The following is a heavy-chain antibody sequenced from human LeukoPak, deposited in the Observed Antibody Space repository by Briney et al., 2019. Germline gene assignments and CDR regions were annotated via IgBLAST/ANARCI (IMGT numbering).Heavy chain of an antibody. CDR2: ISDSGDYT. J-gene: IGHJ4*02. D-gene: IGHD2-8*01. CDR1: GFTFNSYA. CDR3: AKDTSIGKYCTNGVCSPFDY. Sequence: QSGGSLRLSCAASGFTFNSYAMSWVRQAPGQGLEWVSVISDSGDYTSYADSVRGRFTISRDNSRNTLYLQMISLRPEDTAVYYCAKDTSIGKYCTNGVCSPFDYWGQGTLVTVSS. V-gene: IGHV3-23*01.